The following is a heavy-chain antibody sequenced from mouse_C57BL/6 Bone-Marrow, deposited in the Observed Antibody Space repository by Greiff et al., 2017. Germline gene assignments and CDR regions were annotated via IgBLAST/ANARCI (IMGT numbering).Heavy chain of an antibody. CDR3: ARPFTKDVRRGDY. D-gene: IGHD1-1*01. Sequence: VQLQQSGTVLARPGASVKMSCKTSGYTFTSYWMHWVKQRPGQGLEWIGAIYPGNSDTSYNQKFKGKATLTAVKSSSTAYMELSSLTNEDSAVYYCARPFTKDVRRGDYWGQGTTLTVSS. CDR2: IYPGNSDT. J-gene: IGHJ2*01. V-gene: IGHV1-5*01. CDR1: GYTFTSYW.